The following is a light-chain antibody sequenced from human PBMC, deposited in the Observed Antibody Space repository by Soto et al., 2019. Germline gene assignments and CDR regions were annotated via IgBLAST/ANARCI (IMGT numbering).Light chain of an antibody. V-gene: IGLV2-14*01. CDR3: SSYTTSINRV. CDR2: EVS. J-gene: IGLJ3*02. Sequence: QSALTQPASVSGSPGQSITISCTGTSSDVGGYNYVSWYQQHPGKAPKLMIYEVSNRPSGVSNRFSGSKSGNTASLTISGLQAEDEADYYCSSYTTSINRVFGGGTKVTVL. CDR1: SSDVGGYNY.